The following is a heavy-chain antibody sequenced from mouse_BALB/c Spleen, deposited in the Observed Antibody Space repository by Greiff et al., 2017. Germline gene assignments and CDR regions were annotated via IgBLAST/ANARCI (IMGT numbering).Heavy chain of an antibody. CDR2: IWAGGST. J-gene: IGHJ3*01. Sequence: QVQLKESGPGLVAPSQSLSITCTVSGFSLTSHGVHWVRPPPGKGLEWPGVIWAGGSTNYNSALMSRLSISKDNSKSQVFLKMNSLQTDDTAMYYCASYYYGSSKAYWGQGTLVTVSA. CDR3: ASYYYGSSKAY. CDR1: GFSLTSHG. D-gene: IGHD1-1*01. V-gene: IGHV2-9*02.